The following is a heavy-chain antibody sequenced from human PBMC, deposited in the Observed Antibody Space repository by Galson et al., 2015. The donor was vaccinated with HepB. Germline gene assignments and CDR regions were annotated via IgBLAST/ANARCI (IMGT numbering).Heavy chain of an antibody. CDR1: GFTFTRYS. CDR3: ARAPTANMYYFDY. J-gene: IGHJ4*02. CDR2: ISSSTTNI. Sequence: SLRLSCAAAGFTFTRYSMSWVRQAPGKGLEWVSSISSSTTNIYYADSVKGRFTISRDNAKNSLHLQMNSLRAEDTAIYYCARAPTANMYYFDYWGQGTLVTVSS. V-gene: IGHV3-21*01.